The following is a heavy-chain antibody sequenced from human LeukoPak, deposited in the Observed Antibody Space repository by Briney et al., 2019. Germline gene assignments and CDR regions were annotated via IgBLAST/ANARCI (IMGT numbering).Heavy chain of an antibody. CDR1: GFTFSSYS. CDR2: ISSSSSYI. J-gene: IGHJ4*02. V-gene: IGHV3-21*01. D-gene: IGHD6-19*01. Sequence: PGVSLRLSCAASGFTFSSYSMNWVPQAPGKGREWVSSISSSSSYIYYAASVKGLFTISRGNDKNSLYLQMNSLRAEDTAVYYCARAQWLVNWGQGTLVTFS. CDR3: ARAQWLVN.